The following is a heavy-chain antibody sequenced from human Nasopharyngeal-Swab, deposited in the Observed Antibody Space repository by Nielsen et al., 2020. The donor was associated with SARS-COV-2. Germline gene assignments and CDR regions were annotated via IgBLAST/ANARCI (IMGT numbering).Heavy chain of an antibody. CDR1: GFTFDDYA. CDR2: ISWNSGSI. V-gene: IGHV3-9*01. CDR3: AKDTSSYISGWFDP. Sequence: SLKISCAASGFTFDDYAMHWVRPAPGKGLEWVSGISWNSGSIGYADSVKGRFTISRDNAKNSLYLQMNSLRAEDTALYYCAKDTSSYISGWFDPWGQGTLVTVSS. D-gene: IGHD6-13*01. J-gene: IGHJ5*02.